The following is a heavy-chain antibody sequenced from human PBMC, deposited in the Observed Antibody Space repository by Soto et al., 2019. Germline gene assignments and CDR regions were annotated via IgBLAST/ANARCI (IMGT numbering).Heavy chain of an antibody. Sequence: GSLRLSCAASGFTFSSYAMHWVRQAPGKGLEWVAVISYDGSNKYYADSVKGRFTISRDNSKNTLYLQMNSLRAEDTAVYYCARSGSMVRGVTADYFDYWGQGTLVTVSS. CDR2: ISYDGSNK. CDR1: GFTFSSYA. CDR3: ARSGSMVRGVTADYFDY. J-gene: IGHJ4*02. D-gene: IGHD3-10*01. V-gene: IGHV3-30-3*01.